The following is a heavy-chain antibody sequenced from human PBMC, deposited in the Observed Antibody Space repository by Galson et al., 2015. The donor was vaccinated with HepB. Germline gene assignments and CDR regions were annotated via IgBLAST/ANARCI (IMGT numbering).Heavy chain of an antibody. CDR3: ARDRHQWELLRGRAFDI. V-gene: IGHV1-69*13. CDR2: IIPIFGTA. D-gene: IGHD1-26*01. Sequence: QSGAEVKKPGASVKVSCKASGGTFSSYAISWVRQAPGQGLEWMGGIIPIFGTANYAQKFQGRVTITADESTSTAYMELSSLRSEDTAVYYCARDRHQWELLRGRAFDIWGQGTMVTVSS. J-gene: IGHJ3*02. CDR1: GGTFSSYA.